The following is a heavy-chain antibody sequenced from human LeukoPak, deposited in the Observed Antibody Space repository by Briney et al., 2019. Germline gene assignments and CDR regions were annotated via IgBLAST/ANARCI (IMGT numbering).Heavy chain of an antibody. V-gene: IGHV4-4*02. CDR1: GGSISSSNW. Sequence: SETLSLTCAVSGGSISSSNWWSWVRQPPGKGLEWIGEIYHSGSTNYNPSLQSRVTMSLDTSKNQFSLKLSSVTAADTAVYYCARGRVPAFLNYYHYMDVWGKGTTVTVSS. CDR3: ARGRVPAFLNYYHYMDV. CDR2: IYHSGST. J-gene: IGHJ6*03. D-gene: IGHD2-2*01.